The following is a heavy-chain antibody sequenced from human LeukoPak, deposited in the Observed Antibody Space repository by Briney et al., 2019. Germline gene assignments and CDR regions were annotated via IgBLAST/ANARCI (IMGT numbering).Heavy chain of an antibody. J-gene: IGHJ4*02. Sequence: GASVKVSCKASGYTFSNYDLNWVRQAPGQGLEWMGWMNPNTGKTGYVQKFQGRVTMTSSTSISTAYMELNSLRSDDTAVYYCARAIRHMVRGVNTQYYFDYWGQGTLVTVSS. V-gene: IGHV1-8*01. CDR1: GYTFSNYD. CDR2: MNPNTGKT. CDR3: ARAIRHMVRGVNTQYYFDY. D-gene: IGHD3-10*01.